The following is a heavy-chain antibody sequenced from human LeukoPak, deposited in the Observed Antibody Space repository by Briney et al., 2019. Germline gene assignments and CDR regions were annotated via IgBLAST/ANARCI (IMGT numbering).Heavy chain of an antibody. V-gene: IGHV5-51*01. J-gene: IGHJ6*02. CDR2: IYPGDSDA. CDR3: ARTYCSSDTCRKESYYYGLDV. D-gene: IGHD6-19*01. Sequence: RGESLKISGKASGYTFTTYWIGWVRQMPGKGLEWMGIIYPGDSDANYSPSFQGQVIISVDRSISTAYLQWNSLKASDTATYYCARTYCSSDTCRKESYYYGLDVWGQGTTVAVSS. CDR1: GYTFTTYW.